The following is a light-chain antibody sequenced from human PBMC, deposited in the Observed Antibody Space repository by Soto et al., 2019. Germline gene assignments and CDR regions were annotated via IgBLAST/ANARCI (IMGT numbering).Light chain of an antibody. CDR2: DVS. CDR3: NSYTSSFTWV. V-gene: IGLV2-14*01. CDR1: SSDVGGYNY. Sequence: QSALTQPASVSGSPGQSITISCTGTSSDVGGYNYVSWYQQHPGKAPKLMNYDVSNRPSGVSNRFSGSKSGNTASLTISGLQAEDEADYYCNSYTSSFTWVFGGGTKLTVL. J-gene: IGLJ3*02.